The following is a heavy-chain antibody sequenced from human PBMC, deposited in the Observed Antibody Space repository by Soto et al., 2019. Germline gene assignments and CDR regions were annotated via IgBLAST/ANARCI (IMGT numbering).Heavy chain of an antibody. CDR3: ARVGSKSFYSATDA. Sequence: QLQASGPGLVKPSETLSLTCTVSGGSISSFCWSWIRQPPGQGLEWIGYICTGGTTKYNPSLKSRVTMSVDTSKTQFSLKLTSVTAADTAVYYCARVGSKSFYSATDAWGQGTTVTVSS. CDR1: GGSISSFC. CDR2: ICTGGTT. D-gene: IGHD4-4*01. V-gene: IGHV4-4*09. J-gene: IGHJ6*02.